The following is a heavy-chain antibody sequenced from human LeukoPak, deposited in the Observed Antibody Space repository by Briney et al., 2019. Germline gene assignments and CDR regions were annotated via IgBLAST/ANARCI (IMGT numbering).Heavy chain of an antibody. CDR3: ATPGQYYDFWSGYSAFDY. CDR1: GYTFTSYG. D-gene: IGHD3-3*01. V-gene: IGHV1-69*13. Sequence: SVKVSCKASGYTFTSYGISWVRQAPGQGLEWMGGIIPIFGTANYAQKFQGRVTITADESTSTAYMELSSLRSEDTAVCYCATPGQYYDFWSGYSAFDYWGQGTLVTVSS. CDR2: IIPIFGTA. J-gene: IGHJ4*02.